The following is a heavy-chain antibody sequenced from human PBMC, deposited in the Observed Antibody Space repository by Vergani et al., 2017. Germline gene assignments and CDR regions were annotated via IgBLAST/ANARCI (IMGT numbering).Heavy chain of an antibody. V-gene: IGHV3-30*02. D-gene: IGHD2-21*01. CDR3: ANSVIAGNVVFTYFGIDV. CDR1: GFTLNTYG. J-gene: IGHJ6*02. Sequence: QVQIVQSGGGVVQPGGSLRLSCTLSGFTLNTYGIDWVRQAPGKGLEWVSFIRYDGSSEYYGDSVKGRFTISRDKSQNTVNLQMNSLRTEDTAVYFCANSVIAGNVVFTYFGIDVWSRGTTVTVSS. CDR2: IRYDGSSE.